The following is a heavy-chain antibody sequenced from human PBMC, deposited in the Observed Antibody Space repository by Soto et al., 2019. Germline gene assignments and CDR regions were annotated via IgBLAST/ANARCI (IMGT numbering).Heavy chain of an antibody. J-gene: IGHJ4*02. V-gene: IGHV4-61*08. D-gene: IGHD4-17*01. CDR1: GGSISSGGSY. Sequence: PSETLSLTCTVSGGSISSGGSYWSWIRQHPGKGLEWIGYIYYSGSTYYNPSLKSRVTISVDTSKNQFSLKLSSVTAADTAVYYCAGYVTTLFDYWGQGTLVTVSS. CDR2: IYYSGST. CDR3: AGYVTTLFDY.